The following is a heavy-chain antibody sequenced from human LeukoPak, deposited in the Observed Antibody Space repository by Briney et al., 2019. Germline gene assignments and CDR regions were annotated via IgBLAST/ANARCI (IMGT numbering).Heavy chain of an antibody. D-gene: IGHD3-22*01. CDR2: INWNGGRT. CDR3: ARVGHCYDSSGSYPHDAFDI. CDR1: GFTFDDYG. J-gene: IGHJ3*02. V-gene: IGHV3-20*04. Sequence: PGGSLRLSCAASGFTFDDYGMSWVRQAPGKGLEWVSGINWNGGRTGYADSVKGRFTISRDNAKNSLYLQMNSLRAEDTALYYCARVGHCYDSSGSYPHDAFDIWGQGTMVTVSS.